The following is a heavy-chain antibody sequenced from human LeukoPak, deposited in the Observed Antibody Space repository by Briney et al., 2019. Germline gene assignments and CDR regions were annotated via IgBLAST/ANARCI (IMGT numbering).Heavy chain of an antibody. D-gene: IGHD3-10*01. CDR1: GFTFSNYW. V-gene: IGHV3-7*01. CDR3: AETYLVRSL. J-gene: IGHJ4*02. CDR2: IKQDGSEM. Sequence: TGGSLRLSCAASGFTFSNYWITWVRQAPGKGLEWVANIKQDGSEMYYVDSVKGRFTISRDNAKNSLYLQMNSLRVEDTAVYYCAETYLVRSLGGQGTLVTVSS.